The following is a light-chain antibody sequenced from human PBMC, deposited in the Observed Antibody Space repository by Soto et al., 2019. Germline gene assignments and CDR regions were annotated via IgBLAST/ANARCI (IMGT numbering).Light chain of an antibody. CDR1: SSDVGAYDY. CDR2: EVS. CDR3: SSYTTTNTLWV. V-gene: IGLV2-14*01. Sequence: QSVLTQPASVSGSPGQSITISCTGTSSDVGAYDYVSWYQQNPGKAPKLIISEVSDRPSGVSNRFSGSKSGNTAFLTISGLQGEDDADYFCSSYTTTNTLWVFGGGTKLTVL. J-gene: IGLJ3*02.